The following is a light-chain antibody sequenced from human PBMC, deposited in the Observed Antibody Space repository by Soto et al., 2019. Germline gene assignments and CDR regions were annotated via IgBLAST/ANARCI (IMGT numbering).Light chain of an antibody. Sequence: SYELTQPPSVSVAPGQTAKIACGGNNIGGKTVHWNQQKPGQAPVLVVYDDSDRPSGIPERFSGSNSGNTATLTISRVEAGDEAAYYCQVWDGSSDQVIFGGGTKLTVL. J-gene: IGLJ2*01. CDR3: QVWDGSSDQVI. V-gene: IGLV3-21*02. CDR1: NIGGKT. CDR2: DDS.